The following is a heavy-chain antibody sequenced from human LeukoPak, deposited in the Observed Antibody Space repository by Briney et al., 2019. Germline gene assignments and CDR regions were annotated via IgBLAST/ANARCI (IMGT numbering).Heavy chain of an antibody. CDR3: ASPNPIGDLSWLDY. Sequence: GASVKVSCKASGGTFSSYAISWVRQAPGQGLEWMGRIFPIFATANYAQKFQGRVTITADESTSTAYMELSSLRSEDTAVYYCASPNPIGDLSWLDYWGQGALVTVSS. CDR2: IFPIFATA. V-gene: IGHV1-69*13. CDR1: GGTFSSYA. D-gene: IGHD3-10*01. J-gene: IGHJ4*02.